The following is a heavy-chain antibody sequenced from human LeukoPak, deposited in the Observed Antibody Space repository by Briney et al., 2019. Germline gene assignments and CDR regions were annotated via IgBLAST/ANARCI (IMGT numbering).Heavy chain of an antibody. J-gene: IGHJ4*02. Sequence: GGSLRLSCAASGFTVSHNYMSWVRQAPGKGLEWVSLLYSGGTAYYTDSVKGRFTISRDNSKNTVFLQMSSLRAEDTAVYYCARRGRYYDSGELYWGQGTLVTVSS. V-gene: IGHV3-66*04. CDR2: LYSGGTA. D-gene: IGHD3-16*01. CDR3: ARRGRYYDSGELY. CDR1: GFTVSHNY.